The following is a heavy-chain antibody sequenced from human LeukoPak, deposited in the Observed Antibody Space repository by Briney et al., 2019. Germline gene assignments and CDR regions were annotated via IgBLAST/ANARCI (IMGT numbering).Heavy chain of an antibody. Sequence: ASVKVSCKASGYTFTGYYMHWVRQAPGQGLEWMGWINPNSGGTNYAQKFQGRVTMTRDTSISTAYMELSRLRSDDTAVYYCASLITMVRGAAFDYWGQGTLVTVSS. J-gene: IGHJ4*02. D-gene: IGHD3-10*01. CDR3: ASLITMVRGAAFDY. V-gene: IGHV1-2*02. CDR1: GYTFTGYY. CDR2: INPNSGGT.